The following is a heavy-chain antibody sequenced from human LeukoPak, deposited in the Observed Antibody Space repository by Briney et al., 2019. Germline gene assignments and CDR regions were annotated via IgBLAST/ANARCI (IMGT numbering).Heavy chain of an antibody. CDR1: GFSFSNYE. D-gene: IGHD1-26*01. J-gene: IGHJ4*02. CDR3: AGGPGYSGSPDY. CDR2: ISSRGSPI. Sequence: GGSLRLSCAASGFSFSNYEMMWVRQAPGKGLDWVSYISSRGSPIHYSDSVKGRFTISRDNSKNSLYLQMYSLRAEDTAVYYCAGGPGYSGSPDYWGQGTLVTVSS. V-gene: IGHV3-48*03.